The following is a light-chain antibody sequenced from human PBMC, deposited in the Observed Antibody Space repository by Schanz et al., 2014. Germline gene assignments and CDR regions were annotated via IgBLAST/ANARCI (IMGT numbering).Light chain of an antibody. V-gene: IGKV4-1*01. CDR3: KQYYSIPLT. CDR1: QSVLYSSNNKNY. Sequence: DIVMTQSPDSLAVSLGERATIHCKSSQSVLYSSNNKNYLTWYQQKPGQPPKLLIYWASTRESGVPDRFAGSGSGTDFTLNISSLQAEDVAVYYCKQYYSIPLTFGGGTKVEIK. CDR2: WAS. J-gene: IGKJ4*01.